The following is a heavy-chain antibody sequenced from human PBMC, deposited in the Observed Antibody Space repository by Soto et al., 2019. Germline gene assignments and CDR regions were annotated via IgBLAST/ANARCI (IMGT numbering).Heavy chain of an antibody. D-gene: IGHD3-10*01. CDR3: ARTTLGLSGSDYEAIVY. V-gene: IGHV1-8*01. CDR1: GYTFTSYD. CDR2: MNPNGGNT. Sequence: ASVKVSCKASGYTFTSYDINWVRQATGQGLEWMGWMNPNGGNTGYAQKFQGRVTMTRNTSISTAYMELSSLRSEDTAVYYCARTTLGLSGSDYEAIVYWRHGTMVTVPS. J-gene: IGHJ1*01.